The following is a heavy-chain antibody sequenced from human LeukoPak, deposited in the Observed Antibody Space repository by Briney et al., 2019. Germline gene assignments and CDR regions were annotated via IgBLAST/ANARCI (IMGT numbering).Heavy chain of an antibody. CDR2: ISSSGDSR. Sequence: GGSLRLSCAASGFTFSNYVMNWVRQAPGRGLEGVSVISSSGDSRYYADSVKGRFTISRDNSKNTLYLQMNSLTVEDTAVYYCAKGGYDTRGYYYGFDYWGRGTVVTVSS. CDR1: GFTFSNYV. V-gene: IGHV3-23*01. J-gene: IGHJ4*02. CDR3: AKGGYDTRGYYYGFDY. D-gene: IGHD3-22*01.